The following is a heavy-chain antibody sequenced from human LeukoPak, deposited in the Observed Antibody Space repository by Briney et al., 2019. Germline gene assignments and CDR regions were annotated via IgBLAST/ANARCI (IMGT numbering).Heavy chain of an antibody. CDR3: AKVAGFYGDYRYYFDY. J-gene: IGHJ4*02. V-gene: IGHV3-23*01. CDR2: ISGSGGST. Sequence: PGGSLRLSCAASGFTFSSYAMSWVRQAPGKGLEWVSAISGSGGSTYYADSVKGRFTISRDNSKNTLYLQMNSLRAEDTAVYYCAKVAGFYGDYRYYFDYWGQGTLVTVSS. CDR1: GFTFSSYA. D-gene: IGHD4-17*01.